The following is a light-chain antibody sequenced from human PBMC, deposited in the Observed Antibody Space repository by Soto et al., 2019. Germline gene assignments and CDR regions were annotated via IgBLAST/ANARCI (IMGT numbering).Light chain of an antibody. CDR1: QSVGGY. CDR3: HQGSNWPPLT. V-gene: IGKV3-11*01. CDR2: DAS. J-gene: IGKJ4*01. Sequence: EIVLTQSPATLSLSPGERATLSCRASQSVGGYLDWYQQKPGQAPRLLIYDASNRASGIPARFSGSGSGTDFTLTISSLEPEDLAVYYSHQGSNWPPLTFGGGTKLEIK.